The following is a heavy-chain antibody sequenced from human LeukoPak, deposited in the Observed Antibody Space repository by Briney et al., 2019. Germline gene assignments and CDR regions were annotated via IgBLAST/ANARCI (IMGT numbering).Heavy chain of an antibody. J-gene: IGHJ4*02. CDR3: ARQYYYDSSGYYLDS. V-gene: IGHV4-34*01. D-gene: IGHD3-22*01. CDR2: INHSGST. Sequence: SETLSLTCAVYGGSFSDYYWSWIRQSPGKGLEWIGEINHSGSTYYNPSLKSRVTISLDTSKSQFSLKLTSVTAADTAVYYCARQYYYDSSGYYLDSWGQGTLVTVSS. CDR1: GGSFSDYY.